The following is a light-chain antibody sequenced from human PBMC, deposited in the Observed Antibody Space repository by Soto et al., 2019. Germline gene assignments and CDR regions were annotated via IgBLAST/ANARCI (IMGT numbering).Light chain of an antibody. V-gene: IGLV1-40*01. CDR1: SSNIGAGYY. Sequence: QSVLTQPPSVSGAPGQRVTISCTGSSSNIGAGYYVHWYQQLPGTAPKLLIYGNNNRPSGVPDRFSGSKSGTSASLAITGLRAEDEADYYCQSYDSSLSGAYVFGTGTKVTVL. J-gene: IGLJ1*01. CDR2: GNN. CDR3: QSYDSSLSGAYV.